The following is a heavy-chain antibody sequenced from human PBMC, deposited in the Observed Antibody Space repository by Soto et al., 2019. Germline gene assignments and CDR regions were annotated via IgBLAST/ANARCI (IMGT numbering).Heavy chain of an antibody. CDR3: ARDSVAGNNYYYGMDV. D-gene: IGHD6-19*01. V-gene: IGHV4-4*02. Sequence: SETLSLTCAVSGGSISSSNWRSWVRQPPGKGLEWIGEIYHSGSTNYNPSLKSRVTISVDKSKNQFSLKLSSVTAADTAVYHCARDSVAGNNYYYGMDVWGQGTTVT. CDR2: IYHSGST. CDR1: GGSISSSNW. J-gene: IGHJ6*02.